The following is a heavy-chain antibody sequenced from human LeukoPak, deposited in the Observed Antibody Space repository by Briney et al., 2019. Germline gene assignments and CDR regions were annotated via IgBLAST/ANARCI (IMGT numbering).Heavy chain of an antibody. J-gene: IGHJ6*02. CDR3: AKDRIPSNSYYDFWSGYYYYYYYGMDV. Sequence: GGSLRLSCAASGFTFSSYWMHWVRQAPGKGLEWVALIPYDGSSKYYADSVKGRFTISRDNSKNTLYLQMNSLRAEDTAVYYCAKDRIPSNSYYDFWSGYYYYYYYGMDVWGQGTTVTVSS. CDR2: IPYDGSSK. V-gene: IGHV3-30*18. CDR1: GFTFSSYW. D-gene: IGHD3-3*01.